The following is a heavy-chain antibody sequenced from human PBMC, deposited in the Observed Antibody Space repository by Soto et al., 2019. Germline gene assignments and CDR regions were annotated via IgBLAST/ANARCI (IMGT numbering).Heavy chain of an antibody. Sequence: TGGSLRLSCTAAGLTFDDYAMSWFRKAPGKGLEWVGFIRSKAYGGTTEYAASVKGRFTISRDDSKSIAYLQMNSLKTEDTAVYYCTRGYDFWSGYYPPFEYFQHWGQGTLVTVSS. CDR3: TRGYDFWSGYYPPFEYFQH. J-gene: IGHJ1*01. CDR1: GLTFDDYA. CDR2: IRSKAYGGTT. D-gene: IGHD3-3*01. V-gene: IGHV3-49*03.